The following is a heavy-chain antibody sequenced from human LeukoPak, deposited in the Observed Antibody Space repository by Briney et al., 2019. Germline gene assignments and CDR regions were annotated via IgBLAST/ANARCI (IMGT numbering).Heavy chain of an antibody. J-gene: IGHJ4*02. CDR3: AREGYSSGWGDYYFDY. CDR1: GYTFTGYY. D-gene: IGHD6-19*01. V-gene: IGHV1-2*04. CDR2: INPNSRGT. Sequence: VASVKVSCKASGYTFTGYYMHWVRQAPGQGLEWMGWINPNSRGTNYAQKFQGWVTMTRDTSISTAYMELSRLRSDDTAVYYCAREGYSSGWGDYYFDYWGQGTLVTVSS.